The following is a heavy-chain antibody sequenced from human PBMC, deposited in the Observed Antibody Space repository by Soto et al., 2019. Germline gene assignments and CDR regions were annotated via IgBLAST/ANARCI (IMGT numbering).Heavy chain of an antibody. CDR1: GFTFSSYA. CDR2: ISSNGGST. Sequence: GGSLRLSCAASGFTFSSYAMHWVRQAPGKGLEYVSAISSNGGSTYYADSVKGRFTISRDNSKNTLYLQMGSPGAEDMAVYYCARDRNSGYDLGGIDYWGQGTLVTVSS. J-gene: IGHJ4*02. D-gene: IGHD5-12*01. CDR3: ARDRNSGYDLGGIDY. V-gene: IGHV3-64*02.